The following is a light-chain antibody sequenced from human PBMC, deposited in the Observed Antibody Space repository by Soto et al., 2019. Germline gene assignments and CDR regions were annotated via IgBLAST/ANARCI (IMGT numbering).Light chain of an antibody. V-gene: IGKV3-20*01. CDR2: GAS. CDR1: QSVSSNY. J-gene: IGKJ4*02. CDR3: QQYGSSPLT. Sequence: EIVLTQSPGTLSLSPGERATLSCRASQSVSSNYLAWYQHKPGQATRLLIYGASSGATGIPARFSGSGSGTDFTLTINGLEHEDFAVYFCQQYGSSPLTFGGGTKVEMK.